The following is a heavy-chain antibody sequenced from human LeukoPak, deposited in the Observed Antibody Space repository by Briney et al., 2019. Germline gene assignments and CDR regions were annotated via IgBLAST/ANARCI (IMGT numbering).Heavy chain of an antibody. V-gene: IGHV1-2*02. J-gene: IGHJ4*02. CDR1: GYTFTDYY. D-gene: IGHD6-13*01. CDR3: ASARYNSTWYHFDY. Sequence: ASVKVSCKASGYTFTDYYLYWVRQAPGQGLEWMGWINTHSGGTNYALKFQGRLTMTRDTSISTVFMELSRLRSDDTAVYYCASARYNSTWYHFDYWGQGTLVTVSS. CDR2: INTHSGGT.